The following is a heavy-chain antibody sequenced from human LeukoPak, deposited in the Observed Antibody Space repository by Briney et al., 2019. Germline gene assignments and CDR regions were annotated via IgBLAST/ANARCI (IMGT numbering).Heavy chain of an antibody. J-gene: IGHJ3*02. CDR2: IIPIFGTA. Sequence: ASVKVSCKASGGTFSSYAISWVRQAPGQGLEWMGGIIPIFGTANYAQKFQGRVTITADESTSTAYMELSSLRSEDTAVYYCARARGPGYCRSTSCYTGNDAFDIWGQGTMVTVSS. CDR1: GGTFSSYA. D-gene: IGHD2-2*02. CDR3: ARARGPGYCRSTSCYTGNDAFDI. V-gene: IGHV1-69*01.